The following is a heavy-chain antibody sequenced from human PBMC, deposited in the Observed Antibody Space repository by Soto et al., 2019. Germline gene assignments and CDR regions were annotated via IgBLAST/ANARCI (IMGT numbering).Heavy chain of an antibody. V-gene: IGHV4-59*08. CDR3: ARAKAPLYSSSWYWFDP. J-gene: IGHJ5*02. CDR1: GGSISSYY. D-gene: IGHD6-13*01. Sequence: SETLSLTCTVPGGSISSYYWSWIRQPPGKGLEWIGYIYYSGSTNYNPSLKSRVTISVDTSKNQFSLKLSSVTAADTAVYYCARAKAPLYSSSWYWFDPWGQGTLVTVS. CDR2: IYYSGST.